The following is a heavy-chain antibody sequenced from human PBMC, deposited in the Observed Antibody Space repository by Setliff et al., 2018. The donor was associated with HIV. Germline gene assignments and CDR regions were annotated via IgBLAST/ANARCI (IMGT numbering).Heavy chain of an antibody. CDR2: INDSGST. CDR3: AKSPGFSGYGGSG. J-gene: IGHJ4*02. V-gene: IGHV4-34*01. D-gene: IGHD5-12*01. Sequence: ASETLSLTCAVYGGSFSDYYWTWIRQPPGKGLEWIGEINDSGSTNYNPSLKSRVTMSVDTTKNQFSLKLSSVTAADTAVYYCAKSPGFSGYGGSGWGQGTLVTVSS. CDR1: GGSFSDYY.